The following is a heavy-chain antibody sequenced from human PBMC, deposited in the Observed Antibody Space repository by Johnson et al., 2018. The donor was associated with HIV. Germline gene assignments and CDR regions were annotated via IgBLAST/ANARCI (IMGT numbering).Heavy chain of an antibody. CDR1: GFTVSSNY. CDR3: AWESIGAFDI. Sequence: EVHLVESGGGLVQPGGSLRLSCAASGFTVSSNYMSWVRQAPGKGLEWVSVIYSGGSTHYADSVKGRFTISRDNSKNTLYLQMNSLRTEDTAVYYCAWESIGAFDIWGQGTMVTVSS. V-gene: IGHV3-66*02. D-gene: IGHD1-26*01. J-gene: IGHJ3*02. CDR2: IYSGGST.